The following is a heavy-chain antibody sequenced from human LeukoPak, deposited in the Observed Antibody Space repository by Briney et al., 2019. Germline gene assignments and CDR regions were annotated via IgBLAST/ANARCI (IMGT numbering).Heavy chain of an antibody. J-gene: IGHJ4*02. V-gene: IGHV1-46*01. D-gene: IGHD6-25*01. CDR3: ARDGDELAANYYFDY. CDR2: INPSGGST. CDR1: GYTFTSCY. Sequence: GASVTVSCKASGYTFTSCYMHWVRQAPGQGLEWMGIINPSGGSTSYAQKFQGRVTMTRDTSTSTVYMELSSLRSEDTAVYYCARDGDELAANYYFDYWGQGTLVTVSS.